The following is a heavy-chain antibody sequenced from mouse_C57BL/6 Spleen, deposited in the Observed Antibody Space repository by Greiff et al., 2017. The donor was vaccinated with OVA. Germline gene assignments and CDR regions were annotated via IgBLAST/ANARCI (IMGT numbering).Heavy chain of an antibody. J-gene: IGHJ2*01. Sequence: QVQLKQSGAELVRPGSSVKLSCKASGYTFTSYWMHWVKQRPIQGLEWIGNIDPSDSETHYNQKFKDKATLTVDKSSSTAYMQLSSLTSEDSAVYYCARDSWGEDYFDYWGQGTTLTVSS. CDR1: GYTFTSYW. CDR2: IDPSDSET. CDR3: ARDSWGEDYFDY. D-gene: IGHD3-2*01. V-gene: IGHV1-52*01.